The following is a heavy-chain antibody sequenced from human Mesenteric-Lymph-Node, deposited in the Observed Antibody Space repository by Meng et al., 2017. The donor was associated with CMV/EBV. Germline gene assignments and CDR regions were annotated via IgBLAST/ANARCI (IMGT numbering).Heavy chain of an antibody. J-gene: IGHJ4*02. V-gene: IGHV4-59*02. CDR3: ARAAAGTIYYFDY. CDR1: GGSVSSYF. CDR2: IYYSGDT. Sequence: SETLSLTCTVSGGSVSSYFWSWIRQPPGKRLEWIGYIYYSGDTNYNPSLKSRVTISLDTSKNQFSLMLSSVTAADTAMYYCARAAAGTIYYFDYWGQGTLVTVSS. D-gene: IGHD6-13*01.